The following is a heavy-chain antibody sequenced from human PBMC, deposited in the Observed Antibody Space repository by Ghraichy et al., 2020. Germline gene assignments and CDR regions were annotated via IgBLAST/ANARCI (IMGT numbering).Heavy chain of an antibody. V-gene: IGHV1-46*01. J-gene: IGHJ5*02. CDR2: IDPSGGGT. CDR1: GYSFIAFY. D-gene: IGHD4-23*01. Sequence: ASVKGSCKASGYSFIAFYIHWVRQAPGQGLEWMGIIDPSGGGTNYAQKFQGRVTMTRDTPTTTVYMELNSLTSDDTAVYYCARLKGGNSGWFDPWGQGTLVTVSS. CDR3: ARLKGGNSGWFDP.